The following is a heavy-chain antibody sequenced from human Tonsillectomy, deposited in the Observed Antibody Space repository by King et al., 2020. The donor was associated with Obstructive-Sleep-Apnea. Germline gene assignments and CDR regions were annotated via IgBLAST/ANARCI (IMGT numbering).Heavy chain of an antibody. V-gene: IGHV1-69*17. D-gene: IGHD4-17*01. J-gene: IGHJ4*02. CDR1: GGAFRRYA. Sequence: PLVPSGAAVTPPGSSVQVSCTASGGAFRRYALSWVRQAPGPGLEWMGGIIPVIGIVTYAPKFQGRVTITADRSTSTAYLELSSLTSADTAVYYCARDWDGDYVIDYWGQGTLVTVSS. CDR3: ARDWDGDYVIDY. CDR2: IIPVIGIV.